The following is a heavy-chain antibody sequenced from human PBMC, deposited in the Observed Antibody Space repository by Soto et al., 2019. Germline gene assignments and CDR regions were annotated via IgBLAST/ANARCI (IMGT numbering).Heavy chain of an antibody. Sequence: QVQLVQSGAEVKKPGASVKVSCKASGYTFTSYYMHWVRQAPGQGLEWMGIINPSGGSTSYAQKFQGRVTMTRDTSTSTVYMELSSLRSEDTAVYYCATSAPPEGIVVVVAAYYWGQGTLVTVSS. CDR2: INPSGGST. J-gene: IGHJ4*02. CDR1: GYTFTSYY. V-gene: IGHV1-46*03. CDR3: ATSAPPEGIVVVVAAYY. D-gene: IGHD2-15*01.